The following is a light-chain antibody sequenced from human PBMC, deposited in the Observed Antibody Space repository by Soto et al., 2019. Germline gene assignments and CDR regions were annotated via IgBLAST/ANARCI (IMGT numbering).Light chain of an antibody. CDR1: RGDIDNNY. CDR2: EDN. J-gene: IGLJ3*02. V-gene: IGLV6-57*04. CDR3: HSYDATDQV. Sequence: NFMLPQPHSVSWSPGQTVTLSCTRSRGDIDNNYVQWYQQRPGRAPTTVIYEDNQRPSGVPDRFSGSIDISSNSASLTISGLQTEDEAVYFCHSYDATDQVFGGGTKRTVL.